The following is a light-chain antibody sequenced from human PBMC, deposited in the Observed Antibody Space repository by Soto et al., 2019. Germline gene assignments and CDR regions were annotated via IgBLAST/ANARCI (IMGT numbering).Light chain of an antibody. J-gene: IGKJ1*01. V-gene: IGKV1-39*01. CDR1: QSISSW. Sequence: MQMTHSPSTLSAYVGDRVTITCRASQSISSWLAWYQQKPGKAPNLLIQAASSLQSGVPSRFSGSGSGTDFTLTISSLQPEDFATYYCQQSYSTPWTFGQGTKVDIK. CDR3: QQSYSTPWT. CDR2: AAS.